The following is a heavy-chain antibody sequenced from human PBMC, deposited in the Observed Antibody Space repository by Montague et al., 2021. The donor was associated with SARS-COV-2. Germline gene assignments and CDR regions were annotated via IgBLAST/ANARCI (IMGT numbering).Heavy chain of an antibody. CDR1: GVSVNNYY. J-gene: IGHJ3*01. V-gene: IGHV4-59*02. D-gene: IGHD3-22*01. CDR3: VRDFYDTSDYFQGTFDV. Sequence: SETLSLTYSVSGVSVNNYYWAWIRQTPEKGLEWIGYIYYTGSTNYNPSLRNRITISMDTSANQFSLKLRSVTPADTAVYYCVRDFYDTSDYFQGTFDVWGHGTVVSVSS. CDR2: IYYTGST.